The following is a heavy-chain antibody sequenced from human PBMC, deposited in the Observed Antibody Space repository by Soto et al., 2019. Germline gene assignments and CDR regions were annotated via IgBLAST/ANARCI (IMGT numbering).Heavy chain of an antibody. D-gene: IGHD3-9*01. CDR1: GDSVRNTNSY. J-gene: IGHJ3*01. Sequence: SETLSLTCTVSGDSVRNTNSYWSWIRQPPGKGLAWIGYIYYTGATNYNPSLKSRVTISLDTSKNQFSLQLNSVTTADTAVYYCASMNILAGHAFDFWGQGIMVTVSS. CDR2: IYYTGAT. V-gene: IGHV4-61*01. CDR3: ASMNILAGHAFDF.